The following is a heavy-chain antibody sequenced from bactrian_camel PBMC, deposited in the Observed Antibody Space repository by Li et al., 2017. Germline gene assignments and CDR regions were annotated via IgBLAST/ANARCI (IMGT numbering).Heavy chain of an antibody. CDR2: ISSGGERI. D-gene: IGHD6*01. J-gene: IGHJ4*01. CDR3: VVGPDGGSWYGTGY. CDR1: GFTFGTYA. Sequence: VQLVESGGGLVQPGGSLRLSCAASGFTFGTYAMSWVRQAPGKGLEWVSQISSGGERIYYGDSVKGRFNISRDNAKNTLYLQLSSLKPEDTAMYYCVVGPDGGSWYGTGYWGQGTQVTVS. V-gene: IGHV3S31*01.